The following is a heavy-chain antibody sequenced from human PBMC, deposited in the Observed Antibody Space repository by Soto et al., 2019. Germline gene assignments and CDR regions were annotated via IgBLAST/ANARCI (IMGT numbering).Heavy chain of an antibody. CDR2: IYYSGST. V-gene: IGHV4-61*01. D-gene: IGHD5-12*01. J-gene: IGHJ6*02. CDR1: GGSVSSGSYY. CDR3: AAHSGYDYYYYGMDV. Sequence: PSETLSLTCTVSGGSVSSGSYYWSWIRQPPGKGLEWIGYIYYSGSTNYNPSLKSRVTISVDTSKNQFSLKLSSVTAADTAVYYCAAHSGYDYYYYGMDVWGQGTTVTVSS.